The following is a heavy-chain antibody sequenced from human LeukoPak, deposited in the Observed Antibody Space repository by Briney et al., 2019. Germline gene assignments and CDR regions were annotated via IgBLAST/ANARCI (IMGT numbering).Heavy chain of an antibody. Sequence: TSETLSLTCTVSGGSISSYYWSWIRQPPGQGLEWIGFIYYRGDTKYNPSLKSRVTILVDTSKNQFSLKLSSVTAADTAVYYCARAGSSSWPHYYYYMDVWGKGTTVTISS. D-gene: IGHD6-13*01. CDR1: GGSISSYY. CDR2: IYYRGDT. V-gene: IGHV4-59*01. J-gene: IGHJ6*03. CDR3: ARAGSSSWPHYYYYMDV.